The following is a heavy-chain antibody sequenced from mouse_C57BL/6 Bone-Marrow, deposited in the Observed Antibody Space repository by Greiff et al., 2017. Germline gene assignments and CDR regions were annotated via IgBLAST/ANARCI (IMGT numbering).Heavy chain of an antibody. CDR1: GYTFTSYT. CDR3: ARSNYAY. J-gene: IGHJ3*01. D-gene: IGHD2-5*01. V-gene: IGHV1-4*01. Sequence: VKLVESGAELARPGASVKMSCKASGYTFTSYTMHWVKQRPGQGLEWIGYINPSSGYTKYNQKFKDKATLTADKSSSTAYMQLSSLTSEDSAVYYCARSNYAYWGQGTLVTVSA. CDR2: INPSSGYT.